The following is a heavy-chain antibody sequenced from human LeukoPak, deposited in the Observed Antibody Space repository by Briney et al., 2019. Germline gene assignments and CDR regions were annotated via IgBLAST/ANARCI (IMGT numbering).Heavy chain of an antibody. D-gene: IGHD1-26*01. CDR3: TTDRVSPTTTTPIDY. Sequence: GGSLRLSCAASGFTFSNAWMSWVRQPPGKGLDWFGRIKSKTDGGTTDYAAPVKGRFTISRDDSKNTLYLQMNSLKTEDTAVYYCTTDRVSPTTTTPIDYWGQGTLVTVSS. V-gene: IGHV3-15*01. CDR1: GFTFSNAW. J-gene: IGHJ4*02. CDR2: IKSKTDGGTT.